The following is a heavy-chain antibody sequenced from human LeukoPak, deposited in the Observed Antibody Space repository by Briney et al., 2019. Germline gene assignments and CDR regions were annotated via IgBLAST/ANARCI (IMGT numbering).Heavy chain of an antibody. J-gene: IGHJ5*02. CDR3: ARERGDYGDYGINWFDP. D-gene: IGHD4-17*01. CDR1: GYTFTSYG. Sequence: APVKVSCKASGYTFTSYGISWVRQAPGQGLEWMGWISAYNGNTNYAQKLQGRVTMTTDTSTSTAYMELRSLRSDDTAVYYCARERGDYGDYGINWFDPWGQGTLVTVSS. CDR2: ISAYNGNT. V-gene: IGHV1-18*01.